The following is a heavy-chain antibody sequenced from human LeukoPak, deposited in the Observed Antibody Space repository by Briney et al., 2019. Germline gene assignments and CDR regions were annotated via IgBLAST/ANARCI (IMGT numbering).Heavy chain of an antibody. D-gene: IGHD5-18*01. CDR2: INGDGRNI. V-gene: IGHV3-74*01. CDR1: GFTFSSYW. J-gene: IGHJ4*02. Sequence: GGSLRLSCVASGFTFSSYWMHWVRQDPRKGLVWVSRINGDGRNINYADSVRGRFTISRDNAKNSLYLQMNSLRAEDTALYYCAKGYSYDLWARFDYWGQGTLVTVSS. CDR3: AKGYSYDLWARFDY.